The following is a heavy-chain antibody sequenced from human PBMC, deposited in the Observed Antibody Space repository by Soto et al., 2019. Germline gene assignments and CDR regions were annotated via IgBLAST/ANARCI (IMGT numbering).Heavy chain of an antibody. J-gene: IGHJ2*01. V-gene: IGHV3-21*01. D-gene: IGHD4-4*01. Sequence: EVQLVESGGGLVKPGGSLRLSCAASGFTFSSYSMNWVRQAPGKGLEWVSSISSSSSYIYYADSVKGRFTISRDNAKNSLYLQMNSLRAEDTAVYYCARDIGHYSNYALGGVNWYFDLWGRGTLVTVSS. CDR2: ISSSSSYI. CDR3: ARDIGHYSNYALGGVNWYFDL. CDR1: GFTFSSYS.